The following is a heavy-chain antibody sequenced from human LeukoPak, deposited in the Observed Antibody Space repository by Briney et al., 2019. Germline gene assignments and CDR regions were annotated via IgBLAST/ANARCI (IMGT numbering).Heavy chain of an antibody. D-gene: IGHD5-18*01. CDR3: ARDDGGGYSFYLY. CDR2: IKPDGSEK. Sequence: GGSLRLSCAASGFTFSNFWMTWVRQTPGKGLEWVANIKPDGSEKYCVDSVKGRFTISRDNAKNSLYLQMNSLRAEDTAVYYCARDDGGGYSFYLYRGQGSLVTVSS. V-gene: IGHV3-7*01. J-gene: IGHJ4*02. CDR1: GFTFSNFW.